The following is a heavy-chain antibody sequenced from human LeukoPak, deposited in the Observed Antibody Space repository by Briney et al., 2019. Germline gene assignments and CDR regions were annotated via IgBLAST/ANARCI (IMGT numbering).Heavy chain of an antibody. CDR3: ARGRPHGNDY. J-gene: IGHJ4*02. CDR2: IASDGSST. V-gene: IGHV3-74*01. CDR1: GFTFSSYW. Sequence: GGSLRLSCAASGFTFSSYWMNWVRQAPGKALVWVSRIASDGSSTTYADSVKGRFSISRDNAKNTLYLQMNSLRVEDTAVYYCARGRPHGNDYWGQGTLVTVSS. D-gene: IGHD4-23*01.